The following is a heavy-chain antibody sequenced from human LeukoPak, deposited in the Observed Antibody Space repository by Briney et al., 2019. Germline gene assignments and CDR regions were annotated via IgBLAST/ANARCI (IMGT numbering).Heavy chain of an antibody. CDR3: ARDLLTPFYDSSAYHNSNPPSD. Sequence: GGSLRLSCAASGFTFSSYAMHWVRQAPGKGLEWVAVISYDGSNKYYADSVKGRFTISRDNSKNTLYLQMNSLRAEDTAVYYCARDLLTPFYDSSAYHNSNPPSDWGQGALVTVSS. J-gene: IGHJ4*02. V-gene: IGHV3-30*01. CDR1: GFTFSSYA. CDR2: ISYDGSNK. D-gene: IGHD3-22*01.